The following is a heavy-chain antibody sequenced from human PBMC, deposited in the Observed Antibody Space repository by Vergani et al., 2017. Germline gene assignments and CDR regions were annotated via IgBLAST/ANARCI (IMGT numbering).Heavy chain of an antibody. CDR1: GFTFSSYA. CDR2: ISSSSSYI. D-gene: IGHD4-17*01. Sequence: EVQLVESGGGLVQPGGSLRLSCSASGFTFSSYAMHWVRQAPGKGLEWVSSISSSSSYIYYADSVKGRFTISRDNAKNSLYLQMNSLRAEDTAVYYCARARPTAPPVPFDYWGQGTLVTVSS. V-gene: IGHV3-21*01. J-gene: IGHJ4*02. CDR3: ARARPTAPPVPFDY.